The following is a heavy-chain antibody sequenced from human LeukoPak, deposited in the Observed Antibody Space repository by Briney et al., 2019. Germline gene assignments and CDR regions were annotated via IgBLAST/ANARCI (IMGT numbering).Heavy chain of an antibody. V-gene: IGHV4-59*12. CDR1: GGSISSYY. D-gene: IGHD3-22*01. CDR3: ARETRPNFYDTDSSGGFDY. Sequence: PSETLSLTCTVSGGSISSYYWSWIRQPPGKGLEWIGYIYYSGSTYYNPSLKSRVTLSVDTSKNVFSLKLRSVTAADTAVYYCARETRPNFYDTDSSGGFDYWGQGTLVTVSS. J-gene: IGHJ4*02. CDR2: IYYSGST.